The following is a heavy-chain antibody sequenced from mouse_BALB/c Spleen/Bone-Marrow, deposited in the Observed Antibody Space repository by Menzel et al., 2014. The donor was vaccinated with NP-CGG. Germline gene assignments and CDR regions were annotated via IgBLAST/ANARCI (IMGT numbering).Heavy chain of an antibody. J-gene: IGHJ2*01. CDR3: ARGFDY. CDR1: GYTFTNYW. V-gene: IGHV1S81*02. Sequence: QVQLKQSGAELVKPGASVKLSCKASGYTFTNYWMHWVKPRPGQGLEWIGEINPSNGRTNYNEKFKSKATLTVDKSSSTAYMQLSSLTSEDSAVYYCARGFDYWGQGTTLTVSS. CDR2: INPSNGRT.